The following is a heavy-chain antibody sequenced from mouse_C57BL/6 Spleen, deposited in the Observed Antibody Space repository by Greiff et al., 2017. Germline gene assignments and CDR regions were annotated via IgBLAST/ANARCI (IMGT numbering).Heavy chain of an antibody. D-gene: IGHD1-1*01. CDR2: IDPETGGT. CDR1: GYTFTDYE. Sequence: QVQLKQSGAELVRPGASVTLSCKASGYTFTDYEMHWVKQTPVHGLEWIGAIDPETGGTAYNQKFKGKAILTADKSSSTASMELRSLTSADSAVYYCTRGTTVVATGYIDVWGTGTTVTVSS. V-gene: IGHV1-15*01. J-gene: IGHJ1*03. CDR3: TRGTTVVATGYIDV.